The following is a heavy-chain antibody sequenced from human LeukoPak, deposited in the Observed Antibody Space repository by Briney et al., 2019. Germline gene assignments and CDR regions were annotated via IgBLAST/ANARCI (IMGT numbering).Heavy chain of an antibody. Sequence: GGSLRLSCAASGFTFSSYSMNWVRQAPGKGLEWVSYISSSSSTIYYADSVKGRFTISRDNAKNSLYLQMNSLRAEDTAVYYCARDMGVLRYFARSPLEHDAFDIWGQGTMVTVSS. CDR3: ARDMGVLRYFARSPLEHDAFDI. D-gene: IGHD3-9*01. CDR2: ISSSSSTI. J-gene: IGHJ3*02. V-gene: IGHV3-48*04. CDR1: GFTFSSYS.